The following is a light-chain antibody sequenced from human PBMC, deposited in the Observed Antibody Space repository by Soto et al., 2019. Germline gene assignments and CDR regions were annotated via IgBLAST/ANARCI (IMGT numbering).Light chain of an antibody. V-gene: IGKV1-5*03. J-gene: IGKJ1*01. CDR3: QQYNKFSWT. CDR2: KAS. Sequence: DIQMTQSPSTLSASVGDRVTITCRASQSIDKWVAWYQQKPGKAPKLLIWKASLLQNGVPSRFSGCGSGTEFTLTISSLQPDDVGSYFCQQYNKFSWTFGQGTKVEIK. CDR1: QSIDKW.